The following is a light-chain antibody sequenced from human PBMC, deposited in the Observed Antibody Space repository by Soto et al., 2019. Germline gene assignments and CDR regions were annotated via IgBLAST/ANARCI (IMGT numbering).Light chain of an antibody. CDR1: QTIVTW. CDR3: QQHNSYPKT. CDR2: MAS. J-gene: IGKJ2*01. V-gene: IGKV1-5*03. Sequence: DVQMTQSPSTLSASIGDTVTITCRASQTIVTWLAWYQQKPGRPPKLLIYMASILESGVPSRFSGRGSGTEFTLPISGLQPDDLGTYYCQQHNSYPKTFGEGTKVDI.